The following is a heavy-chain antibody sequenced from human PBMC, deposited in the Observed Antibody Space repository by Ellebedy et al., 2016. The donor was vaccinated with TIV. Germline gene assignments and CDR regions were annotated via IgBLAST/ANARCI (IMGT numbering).Heavy chain of an antibody. J-gene: IGHJ4*02. Sequence: GESLKISCAVSGFTVSSNYMSWVRQAPGKGLEWVSIIYSNGRTYYADSVKGRFTISRDISKDTVYLQMNSLRPEDTAVFYCARVDLGIAFDYWGQGTPVTVSS. V-gene: IGHV3-53*01. CDR3: ARVDLGIAFDY. CDR2: IYSNGRT. CDR1: GFTVSSNY. D-gene: IGHD6-13*01.